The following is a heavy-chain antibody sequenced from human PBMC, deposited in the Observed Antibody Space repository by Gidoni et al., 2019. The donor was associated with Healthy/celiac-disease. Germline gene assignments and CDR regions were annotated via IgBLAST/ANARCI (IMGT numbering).Heavy chain of an antibody. CDR3: ARTPYYYGSGSYLDY. Sequence: QVQLQESGPGLVKPSQTLSPTCTVSGGSTSSGDYYWSWTRQPPGKGLEWIGYIYSSGSTYSNPSLKSRATISVDTSKNQFSLKLSSVTAADTAVYYCARTPYYYGSGSYLDYWGQGTLVTVSS. J-gene: IGHJ4*02. V-gene: IGHV4-30-4*01. D-gene: IGHD3-10*01. CDR2: IYSSGST. CDR1: GGSTSSGDYY.